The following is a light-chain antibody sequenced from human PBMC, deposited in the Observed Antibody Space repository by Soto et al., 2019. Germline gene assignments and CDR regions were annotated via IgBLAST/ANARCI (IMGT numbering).Light chain of an antibody. CDR1: QSVSSSY. V-gene: IGKV3-20*01. CDR2: GAS. J-gene: IGKJ4*01. CDR3: QQYVSSGLT. Sequence: EIVLTQSPGTLSLSPGERATLACRASQSVSSSYLAWYHQKPGQAPRLLIYGASSRATGIPERFSGSGFGTDFTLTISRLEPEDFAVYYCQQYVSSGLTFGGGTKVEIK.